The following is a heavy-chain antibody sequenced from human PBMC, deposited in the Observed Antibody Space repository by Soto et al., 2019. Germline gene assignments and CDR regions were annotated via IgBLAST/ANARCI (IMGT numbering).Heavy chain of an antibody. V-gene: IGHV4-4*02. Sequence: SETLSLTCTVSGDSISRTNWWSWVRQPPGKGLEWIGEIYHSGSTNYNPSLKTRVTISVDKSKNQFSLKLSSVTAADTAVYFLARLFDYWGPGTLVTVSS. CDR1: GDSISRTNW. CDR3: ARLFDY. J-gene: IGHJ4*02. CDR2: IYHSGST.